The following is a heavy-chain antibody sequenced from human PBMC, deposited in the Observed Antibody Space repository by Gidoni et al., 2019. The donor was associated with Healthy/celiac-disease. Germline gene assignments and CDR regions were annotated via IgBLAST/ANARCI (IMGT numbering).Heavy chain of an antibody. CDR1: GGPISSSNW. CDR3: ARALDDSSGYYPDAFDI. CDR2: IYHSGST. D-gene: IGHD3-22*01. Sequence: QVQLQESGPGLVKPSGTLSLTCAVSGGPISSSNWWSWVRQPPGKGLEWIGEIYHSGSTNYNPSLKSRVTISVDKSKNQFSLKLSSVTAADTAVYYCARALDDSSGYYPDAFDIWGQGTMVTVSS. J-gene: IGHJ3*02. V-gene: IGHV4-4*02.